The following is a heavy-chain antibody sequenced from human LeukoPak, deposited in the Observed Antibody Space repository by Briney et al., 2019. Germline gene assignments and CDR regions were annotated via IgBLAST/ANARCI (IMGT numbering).Heavy chain of an antibody. CDR3: ARDNVICSSTSCYQDYYYYYMDV. V-gene: IGHV1-69*01. J-gene: IGHJ6*03. CDR1: GGTFSSYA. D-gene: IGHD2-2*01. Sequence: GSSVKVSCKASGGTFSSYAISWVRQAPGQGLEWMGGIIPIFGTANYAQRFQGRVTITADESTSTAYMELSSLRSEDTAVYYCARDNVICSSTSCYQDYYYYYMDVWGKGTTVTVSS. CDR2: IIPIFGTA.